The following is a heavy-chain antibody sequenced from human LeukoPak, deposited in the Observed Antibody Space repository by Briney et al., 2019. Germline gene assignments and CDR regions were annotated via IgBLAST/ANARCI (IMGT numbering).Heavy chain of an antibody. V-gene: IGHV3-21*01. Sequence: GGSLRLSCSTSGLPFSRLGERCLRQAPGRALECVASIYLSGNLIRYGDSVKGRFTNSRDNANNSVYLQMSSLTVDDTAVYYCSREFNVIGNFDYWGQGTLVTVSS. D-gene: IGHD3-10*01. J-gene: IGHJ4*02. CDR3: SREFNVIGNFDY. CDR1: GLPFSRLG. CDR2: IYLSGNLI.